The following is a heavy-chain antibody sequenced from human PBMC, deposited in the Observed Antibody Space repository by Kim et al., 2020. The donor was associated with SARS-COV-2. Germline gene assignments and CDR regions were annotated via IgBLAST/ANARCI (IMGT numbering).Heavy chain of an antibody. D-gene: IGHD3-16*02. J-gene: IGHJ4*02. V-gene: IGHV3-33*01. Sequence: YYADSVKGRFTISRDNSKNPLYLQMTSLRAEDTAVYYCARDTLSLGDLSDWGPGTLVTVSS. CDR3: ARDTLSLGDLSD.